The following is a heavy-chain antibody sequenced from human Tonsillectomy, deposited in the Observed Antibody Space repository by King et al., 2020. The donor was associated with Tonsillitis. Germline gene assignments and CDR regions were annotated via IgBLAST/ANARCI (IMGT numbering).Heavy chain of an antibody. CDR1: TFTFSSFA. V-gene: IGHV3-23*04. D-gene: IGHD3-10*01. Sequence: VQLVESGGGLVQPGGSLRLSCAASTFTFSSFAMSWVRQAPGKGLEWVSAISGSGAATYYADSVKGRFTISRDNSKNTLYLQMNNLRADDTAVYYCAKDGPIIMGPGNDYWGQGTLVTVSS. CDR2: ISGSGAAT. CDR3: AKDGPIIMGPGNDY. J-gene: IGHJ4*02.